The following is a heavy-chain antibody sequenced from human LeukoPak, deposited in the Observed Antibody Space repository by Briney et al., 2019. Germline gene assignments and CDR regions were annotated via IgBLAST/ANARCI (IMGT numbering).Heavy chain of an antibody. J-gene: IGHJ4*02. CDR1: GFNFIDYS. D-gene: IGHD6-19*01. CDR2: ISSSSSYI. V-gene: IGHV3-21*01. Sequence: GGSLRLSCVASGFNFIDYSMNWVRQAPGKGLEWVSSISSSSSYIYYADSVKGRFTISRDNAKNSLYLQMNSLRAEDTAVYYCARGGSGWYSDYWGQGTLVTVSS. CDR3: ARGGSGWYSDY.